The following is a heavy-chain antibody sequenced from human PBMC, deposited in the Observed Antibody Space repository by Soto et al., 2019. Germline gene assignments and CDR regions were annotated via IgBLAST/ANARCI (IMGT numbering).Heavy chain of an antibody. CDR1: RIPFSSSA. Sequence: RRLSGVPGRIPFSSSALYWVRQVPGKGLEWLAVVTPDGSLYPYGDSVKGRFSISRDNSRKTLYLQMNSLRPEDTAVYYCVKDRSDTWSFDYWGQGT. V-gene: IGHV3-30*18. CDR3: VKDRSDTWSFDY. CDR2: VTPDGSLY. J-gene: IGHJ4*02. D-gene: IGHD2-8*02.